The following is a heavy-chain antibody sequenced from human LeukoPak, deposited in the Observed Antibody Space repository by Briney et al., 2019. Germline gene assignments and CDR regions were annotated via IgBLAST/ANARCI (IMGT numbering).Heavy chain of an antibody. V-gene: IGHV3-74*01. D-gene: IGHD3-10*01. Sequence: GGSLRLSCAASGFTFSNYWMHWVRQAPGKGLVWVSHINSDGISTGYADSVKGRFTISRDNAKNTVYLQINSLRAEDTAVYYCARVALLWPYYFDYWGQGTLLTVSS. J-gene: IGHJ4*02. CDR1: GFTFSNYW. CDR3: ARVALLWPYYFDY. CDR2: INSDGIST.